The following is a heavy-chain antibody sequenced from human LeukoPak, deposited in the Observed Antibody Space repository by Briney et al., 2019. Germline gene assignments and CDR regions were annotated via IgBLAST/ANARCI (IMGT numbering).Heavy chain of an antibody. CDR1: GFTFDVYA. V-gene: IGHV3-9*01. J-gene: IGHJ4*02. D-gene: IGHD4-17*01. CDR2: ISWNSGSI. Sequence: SLRLSCAASGFTFDVYAMHWGRQAPGKGLGWVSGISWNSGSIGYAASVKRRFPLSRDNAKNSRYLQMNRLRAEATALYHCAKATYGDNRHPFAYWGQGTLVTVSS. CDR3: AKATYGDNRHPFAY.